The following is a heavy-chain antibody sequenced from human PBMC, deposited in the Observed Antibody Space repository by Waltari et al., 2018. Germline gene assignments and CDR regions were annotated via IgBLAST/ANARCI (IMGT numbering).Heavy chain of an antibody. J-gene: IGHJ4*02. D-gene: IGHD3-16*02. CDR3: ARGHLGELSLGY. CDR1: GYTFTSYA. V-gene: IGHV1-3*01. CDR2: INAGNGNT. Sequence: QVQLVQSGAEVKKPGASVKVSCKASGYTFTSYAMHWVRQAPGQRLEWMGWINAGNGNTKESQKFQGRFTITSDTSASTAYMELSSLRSEDTALYYCARGHLGELSLGYWGQGTLVTVSS.